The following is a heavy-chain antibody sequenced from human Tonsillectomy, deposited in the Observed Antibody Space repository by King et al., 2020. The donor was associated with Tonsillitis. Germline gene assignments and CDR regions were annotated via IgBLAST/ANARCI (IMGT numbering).Heavy chain of an antibody. CDR3: AKGIYCSSTNCSNAFDI. D-gene: IGHD2-2*01. CDR1: GFTFSSYV. CDR2: ISGSGGST. V-gene: IGHV3-23*04. Sequence: VQLVESGGGLVQPGGSLRLSCAASGFTFSSYVMSWVRQAPGKGLEWVSAISGSGGSTCYAESVKGRFTISRDNSKNTLYLQMNSLRAEDTAVYYCAKGIYCSSTNCSNAFDIWGQGTMVTVSS. J-gene: IGHJ3*02.